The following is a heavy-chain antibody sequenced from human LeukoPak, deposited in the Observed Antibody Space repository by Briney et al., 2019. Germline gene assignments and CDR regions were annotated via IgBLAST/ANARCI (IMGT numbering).Heavy chain of an antibody. V-gene: IGHV4-34*01. J-gene: IGHJ4*02. Sequence: KPSETLSLTCAVYGGSFSGYYWSWIRQPPGKGLEWIGEINRSGSTNYNPSLKSRVTISVDTSKNQFSLKLSSVTAADTAVYYCARAYCSGGSCYSYDYWGQGTLVTVSS. CDR2: INRSGST. CDR3: ARAYCSGGSCYSYDY. D-gene: IGHD2-15*01. CDR1: GGSFSGYY.